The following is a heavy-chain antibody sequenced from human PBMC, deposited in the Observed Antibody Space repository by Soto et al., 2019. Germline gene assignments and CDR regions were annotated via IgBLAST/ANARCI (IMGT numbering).Heavy chain of an antibody. V-gene: IGHV3-23*01. CDR2: ISGSGGST. D-gene: IGHD3-3*01. CDR1: GFTFSSYA. J-gene: IGHJ5*02. Sequence: GGSLRLSCAASGFTFSSYALSWVRQAPGKGLEWVSAISGSGGSTYYADSVKGQFTISRDNSKNTLYLQMNSLRAEDTAVYYFAKGLSEWFPDWFDPWGQGTLVTVSS. CDR3: AKGLSEWFPDWFDP.